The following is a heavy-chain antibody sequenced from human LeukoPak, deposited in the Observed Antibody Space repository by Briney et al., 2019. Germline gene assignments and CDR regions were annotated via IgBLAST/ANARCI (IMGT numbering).Heavy chain of an antibody. D-gene: IGHD3-3*01. CDR2: IYPGDSDT. CDR3: ARQYYDFWSGSNWFDP. V-gene: IGHV5-51*01. Sequence: GESLKISCKGSGYSFTSYWIGWVRQMPGKGLEWMGIIYPGDSDTRYSPSFQGQVTISADKSISTAYLQWSSLKASDTAMYYCARQYYDFWSGSNWFDPWGQGTLVTVSS. J-gene: IGHJ5*02. CDR1: GYSFTSYW.